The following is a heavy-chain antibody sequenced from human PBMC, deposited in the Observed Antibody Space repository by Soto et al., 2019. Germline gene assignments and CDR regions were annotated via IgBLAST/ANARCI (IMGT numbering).Heavy chain of an antibody. Sequence: SETLSLTCTVSGGSISSSSYYWGWIRQPPGKGLEWIGSIYYSGSTYYNPSLKSRVTISVDTSKNQFSLKLSSVTAADTAVYYCARLRHSSSWYGIGAFDIWGQGTMVTVS. J-gene: IGHJ3*02. D-gene: IGHD6-13*01. CDR3: ARLRHSSSWYGIGAFDI. V-gene: IGHV4-39*01. CDR1: GGSISSSSYY. CDR2: IYYSGST.